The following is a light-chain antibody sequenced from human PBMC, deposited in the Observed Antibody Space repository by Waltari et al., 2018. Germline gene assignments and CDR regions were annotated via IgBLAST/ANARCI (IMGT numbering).Light chain of an antibody. CDR3: HQYGSSPRT. Sequence: DIVLTQSPGTLSLSPGERATPSCGASQSVTSSSLAWYQQKPGQAPRLLMYDASNRAAGIPDRFSGSGSGTDFTLIISRLEPEDFAVYYCHQYGSSPRTFGQGTKVEIK. J-gene: IGKJ1*01. V-gene: IGKV3-20*01. CDR2: DAS. CDR1: QSVTSSS.